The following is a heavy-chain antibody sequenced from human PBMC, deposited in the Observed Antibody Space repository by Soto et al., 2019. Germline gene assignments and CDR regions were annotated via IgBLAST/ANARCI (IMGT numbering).Heavy chain of an antibody. J-gene: IGHJ4*02. CDR2: MNPNSGNT. D-gene: IGHD3-9*01. CDR1: GYTFTSYD. CDR3: ARSKRYFDWLDY. V-gene: IGHV1-8*01. Sequence: QVQLVQSGAEVKKPGAPVKVSCKASGYTFTSYDINWVRQATGQGLEWMGWMNPNSGNTGYAQKFQGRVTMTRNTSISTAYMELSSLRSEDTAVYYCARSKRYFDWLDYWGQGTLVTVSS.